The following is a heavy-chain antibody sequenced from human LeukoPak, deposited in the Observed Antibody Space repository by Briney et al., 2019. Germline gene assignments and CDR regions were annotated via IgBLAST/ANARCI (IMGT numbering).Heavy chain of an antibody. D-gene: IGHD3-9*01. CDR3: AKEAELRCFDWLRHPPNWFDP. J-gene: IGHJ5*02. V-gene: IGHV3-43*02. Sequence: PGGSLRLSCAASGFTFSSYAMSWVRQAPGKGLEWVSLISGDGGSTYYADSVKGRFTISRDNSKNSLYLQMNSLRTEDTALYYCAKEAELRCFDWLRHPPNWFDPWGQGTLVTVSS. CDR1: GFTFSSYA. CDR2: ISGDGGST.